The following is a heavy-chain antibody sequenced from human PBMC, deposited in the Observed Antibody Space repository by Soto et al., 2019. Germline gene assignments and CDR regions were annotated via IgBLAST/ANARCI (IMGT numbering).Heavy chain of an antibody. D-gene: IGHD5-12*01. J-gene: IGHJ5*02. CDR3: ARGPRGYSGYDL. V-gene: IGHV1-69*02. CDR1: GGAFSSYT. Sequence: ASVNVSYKASGGAFSSYTVSWVQKAPGQGLEWMGRIIPILGIANYAQKFQGRVTITADKSTSTAYMELSSLRSEDTAVYYCARGPRGYSGYDLWGQGTLVTVSS. CDR2: IIPILGIA.